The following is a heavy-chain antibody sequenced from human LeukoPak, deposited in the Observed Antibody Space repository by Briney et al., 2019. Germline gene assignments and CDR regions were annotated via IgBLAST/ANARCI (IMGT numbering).Heavy chain of an antibody. D-gene: IGHD5-18*01. Sequence: PSETLSLTCTVSGGSISSYYWSWIRQPPGKGLEWIGYIYYSGSTNYSPSLKSRVTISVDTSKNQFSLKLSSVTAADTAVYYCARSGAGYSYGMDYWGQGTLVTVSS. CDR1: GGSISSYY. CDR3: ARSGAGYSYGMDY. V-gene: IGHV4-59*08. CDR2: IYYSGST. J-gene: IGHJ4*02.